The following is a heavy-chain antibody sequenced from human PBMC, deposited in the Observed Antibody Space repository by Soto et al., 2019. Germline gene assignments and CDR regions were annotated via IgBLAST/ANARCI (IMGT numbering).Heavy chain of an antibody. CDR3: AKERRGPSAGSSWSYFDF. CDR1: GFTLGDHT. CDR2: ISWDGNTK. D-gene: IGHD6-13*01. Sequence: GGSLRLSCAASGFTLGDHTMHWVRQAPGKGLEWFSLISWDGNTKYYLDSVQGRFTISRDNSKDSLYLQRDSLTTEDTALYYWAKERRGPSAGSSWSYFDFWGQGTLVTVSS. J-gene: IGHJ4*02. V-gene: IGHV3-43*01.